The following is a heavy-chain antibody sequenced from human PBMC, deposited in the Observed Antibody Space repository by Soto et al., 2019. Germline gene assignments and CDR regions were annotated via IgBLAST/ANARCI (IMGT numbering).Heavy chain of an antibody. Sequence: EVQLVESGGDLVQPGGSLKVSCAASGFTFSGSAIHWVRQASGKGLEWVGRIRSKVNTYAIAYAASGKGRFSISRDDSKNTAYLEMNSLKTEDTAVYYCTRFSMDSSSGWFDPWGQGTLVAVSS. D-gene: IGHD6-6*01. V-gene: IGHV3-73*02. CDR1: GFTFSGSA. CDR3: TRFSMDSSSGWFDP. CDR2: IRSKVNTYAI. J-gene: IGHJ5*02.